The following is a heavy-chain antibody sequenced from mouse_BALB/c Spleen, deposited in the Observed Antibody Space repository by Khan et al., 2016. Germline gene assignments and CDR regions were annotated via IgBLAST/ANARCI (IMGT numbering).Heavy chain of an antibody. CDR3: ARAYYYGKGYFDY. J-gene: IGHJ2*01. D-gene: IGHD1-1*01. CDR2: ISYSGST. CDR1: GYSITSDYA. Sequence: EVQLQESGPGLVKPSQSLSLTCTVTGYSITSDYAWNWIRQFPGNKLEWMGYISYSGSTSYNPSLKSRISITRDTSKNQFFLQLNSVTTEDTATYYCARAYYYGKGYFDYWGQGTTLTVSS. V-gene: IGHV3-2*02.